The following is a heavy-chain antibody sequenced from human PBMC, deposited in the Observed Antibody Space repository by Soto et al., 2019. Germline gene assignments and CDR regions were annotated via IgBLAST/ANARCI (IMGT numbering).Heavy chain of an antibody. CDR1: GFTVGSKY. Sequence: PGGSLRLSCAASGFTVGSKYMSWVRQAPGKGLEWVSLIQSGGPTYYADSVKGRFTISRDTSENTVHLQMDSLRAEDTAVYYCARDDVLCDGGRCYGVPLGVWGKGTTVTVSS. D-gene: IGHD2-15*01. CDR2: IQSGGPT. V-gene: IGHV3-66*01. CDR3: ARDDVLCDGGRCYGVPLGV. J-gene: IGHJ6*04.